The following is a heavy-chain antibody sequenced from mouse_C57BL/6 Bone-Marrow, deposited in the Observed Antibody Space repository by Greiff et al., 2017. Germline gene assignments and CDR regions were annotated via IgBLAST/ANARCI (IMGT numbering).Heavy chain of an antibody. CDR3: SRQATAWFAY. V-gene: IGHV5-2*01. CDR2: INSDGGNT. CDR1: DYEFPSHY. Sequence: DVKLVESGGGLVQPGESLKLSCESNDYEFPSHYMYWVRKTPEQRLELVAAINSDGGNTYYPDTMERRFILSRDNTKKALYMQMSSLRSEDTALYYCSRQATAWFAYWGQGTLVTVSA. J-gene: IGHJ3*01.